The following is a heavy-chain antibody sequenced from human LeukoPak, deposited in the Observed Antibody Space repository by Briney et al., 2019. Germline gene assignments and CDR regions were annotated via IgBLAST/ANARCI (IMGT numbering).Heavy chain of an antibody. CDR3: GRGALDTSIIHY. CDR2: ISSSGNTI. Sequence: GGSLRLSCAASGFTFSDYEMNWVRQAPGKGLEWVAFISSSGNTIFYADSVKGRFTISRDDAENSLYLQMNSLRVEDTAVYYCGRGALDTSIIHYWGQGTLVTVSS. J-gene: IGHJ4*02. V-gene: IGHV3-48*03. D-gene: IGHD5-18*01. CDR1: GFTFSDYE.